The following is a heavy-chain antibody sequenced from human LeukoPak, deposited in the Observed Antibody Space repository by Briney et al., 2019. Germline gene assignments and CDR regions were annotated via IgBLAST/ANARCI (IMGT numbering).Heavy chain of an antibody. D-gene: IGHD3-10*01. J-gene: IGHJ4*02. CDR2: INHSGST. CDR3: ARRGSLDY. CDR1: GSSIRSGDNY. V-gene: IGHV4-30-4*08. Sequence: SSQTLSLTCTVSGSSIRSGDNYWSWIRQPPGKGLEWIGEINHSGSTNYNPSLKSRVTISVDTSKNQFSLKLSSVTAADTAVYYCARRGSLDYWGQGTLVTVSS.